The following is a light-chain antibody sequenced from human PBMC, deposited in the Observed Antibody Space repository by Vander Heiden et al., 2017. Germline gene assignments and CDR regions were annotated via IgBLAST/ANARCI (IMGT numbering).Light chain of an antibody. CDR3: NSRDTGGNHPYV. J-gene: IGLJ1*01. CDR2: GDN. CDR1: SLRRNY. Sequence: SSELTQDPAVSVALGQTVTITCQGDSLRRNYASWYQQKPGQAPILVIYGDNKRPSGIPDRFSGSTSGDTSSLTLTGARAEDEADSYCNSRDTGGNHPYVFGTGTRVTVL. V-gene: IGLV3-19*01.